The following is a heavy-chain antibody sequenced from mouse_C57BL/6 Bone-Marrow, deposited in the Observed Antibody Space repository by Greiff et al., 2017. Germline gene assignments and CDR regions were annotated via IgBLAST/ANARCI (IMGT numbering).Heavy chain of an antibody. D-gene: IGHD2-3*01. J-gene: IGHJ2*01. Sequence: EVKLMESGGGLVQPKGSLKLSCAASGFTFNTYAMHWVRQAPGTGLEWVARIRSKSSNYATYYADSVKDSFTISRDDSQSMLYLQMNNLKTEDTAMYYFVREGPLYDGYGYFDYWGQGTTLTVSS. V-gene: IGHV10-3*01. CDR3: VREGPLYDGYGYFDY. CDR1: GFTFNTYA. CDR2: IRSKSSNYAT.